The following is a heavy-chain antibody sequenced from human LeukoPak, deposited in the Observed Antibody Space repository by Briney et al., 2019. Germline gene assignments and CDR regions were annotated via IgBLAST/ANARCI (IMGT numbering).Heavy chain of an antibody. V-gene: IGHV3-30*03. CDR2: ISYDGSNK. J-gene: IGHJ6*02. CDR1: GFTFSSYG. D-gene: IGHD3-3*01. Sequence: GGSLRLSCAASGFTFSSYGMHWVRQAPGKGLEWVAVISYDGSNKYYADSVKGRFTISRDNSKNTLYLQMNSLRAEDTAVYYCARDATDFGVVIYYYYYGMDVWGQGTTVTVSS. CDR3: ARDATDFGVVIYYYYYGMDV.